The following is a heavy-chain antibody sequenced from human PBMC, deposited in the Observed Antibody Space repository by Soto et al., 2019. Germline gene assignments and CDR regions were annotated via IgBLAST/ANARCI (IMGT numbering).Heavy chain of an antibody. CDR2: MNPNSGNT. Sequence: ASVKASCKASGYTFTSYDITWVQQATGQGLEWMGWMNPNSGNTGYAQKFQGRVTMTRNTSISTAYMELSSLRSEDTAVYYCARAPGILTGYYPNWGQGTLVTVSS. J-gene: IGHJ4*02. D-gene: IGHD3-9*01. CDR1: GYTFTSYD. V-gene: IGHV1-8*01. CDR3: ARAPGILTGYYPN.